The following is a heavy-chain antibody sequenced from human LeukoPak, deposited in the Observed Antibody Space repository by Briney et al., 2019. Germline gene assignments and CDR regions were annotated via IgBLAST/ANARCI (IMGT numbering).Heavy chain of an antibody. CDR1: GFTFSSDE. CDR3: ASRREYGDYDFDY. J-gene: IGHJ4*02. V-gene: IGHV3-48*03. CDR2: ISSSGSTI. D-gene: IGHD4-17*01. Sequence: PGGTLRLSCAPSGFTFSSDEMNWVRQAPGEGLEWVSYISSSGSTIYYADPVKGRFTISRDNAKNSLYLQMDSPGDEDTAVYYCASRREYGDYDFDYWGQGTLVTVSS.